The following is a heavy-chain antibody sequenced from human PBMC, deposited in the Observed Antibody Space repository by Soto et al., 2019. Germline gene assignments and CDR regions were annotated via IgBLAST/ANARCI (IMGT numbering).Heavy chain of an antibody. V-gene: IGHV4-34*01. D-gene: IGHD6-13*01. Sequence: SETLSLTCAFSGGSFSDYYWVLIRQSPGKGLEWIGEISHSEGTNFNPSLKSRVTISIDTSKNHFSLKLSFVTAADTAVYYCARGRKAYSSTWYVDWGQGTLVTVSS. J-gene: IGHJ4*02. CDR3: ARGRKAYSSTWYVD. CDR1: GGSFSDYY. CDR2: ISHSEGT.